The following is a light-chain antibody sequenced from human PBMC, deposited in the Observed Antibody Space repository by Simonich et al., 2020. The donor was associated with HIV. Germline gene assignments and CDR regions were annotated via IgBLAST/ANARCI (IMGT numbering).Light chain of an antibody. CDR3: QQYNTWVSIT. CDR1: QSVNSN. V-gene: IGKV3-15*01. CDR2: SRS. J-gene: IGKJ5*01. Sequence: IEMTQSPAPLSVSPGERATLSCRASQSVNSNIAWYQQKPGPAPRLLIFSRSTRATDIPARFSGSGSGTEFTLTISSIHSEDFAVYYCQQYNTWVSITFGQGTRLEMK.